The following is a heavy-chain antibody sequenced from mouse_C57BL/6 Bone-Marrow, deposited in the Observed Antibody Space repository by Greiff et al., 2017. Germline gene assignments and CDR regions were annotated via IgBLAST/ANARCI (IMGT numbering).Heavy chain of an antibody. CDR2: IDPENGDT. D-gene: IGHD1-1*01. CDR1: GFNIKDDY. V-gene: IGHV14-4*01. J-gene: IGHJ2*01. Sequence: VQLQQPGAELVRPGASVKLSCTASGFNIKDDYMHWVKQRPEQGLEWIGWIDPENGDTEYASKFQGKATITADTSSNTAYLQLSSLTSEDTAVYYCTTGLYYGSSYVGYWGQGTTLTVSS. CDR3: TTGLYYGSSYVGY.